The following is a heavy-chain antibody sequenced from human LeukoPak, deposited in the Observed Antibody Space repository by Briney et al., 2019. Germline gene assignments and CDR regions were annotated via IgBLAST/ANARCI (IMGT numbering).Heavy chain of an antibody. V-gene: IGHV4-39*07. D-gene: IGHD5-12*01. Sequence: SGPTLVKPTQTLTLTCTFSGFSLSTSGVGVGWIRQPPGKGLEWIGSIYYSGSTYYNPSLKSRVTISVDTSKNQFSLKLSSVTAADTAVYYCARDPFKVSGYSGYEVDYWGQGTLVTVSS. CDR2: IYYSGST. CDR3: ARDPFKVSGYSGYEVDY. J-gene: IGHJ4*02. CDR1: GFSLSTSGVG.